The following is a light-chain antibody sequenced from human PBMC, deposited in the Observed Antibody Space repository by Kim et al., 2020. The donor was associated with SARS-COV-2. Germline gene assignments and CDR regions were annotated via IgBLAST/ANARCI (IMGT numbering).Light chain of an antibody. Sequence: GKTARITWGGNNIGSKSVHWYQQKPGQAPVLVIYYDSDRPSGIPERFSGSNSGNTATLTISRVEAGDEADYYCQVWDSSSDHPWVFGGGTQLTV. J-gene: IGLJ2*01. CDR3: QVWDSSSDHPWV. CDR2: YDS. V-gene: IGLV3-21*04. CDR1: NIGSKS.